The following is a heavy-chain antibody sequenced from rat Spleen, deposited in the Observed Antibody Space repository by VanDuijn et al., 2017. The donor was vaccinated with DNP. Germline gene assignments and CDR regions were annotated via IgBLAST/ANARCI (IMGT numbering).Heavy chain of an antibody. CDR2: ITASGGST. CDR1: GFTFSNYD. Sequence: EVQLVESGGGLVQPGRSLKLSCAASGFTFSNYDVAWFRQAPKKGLEWVATITASGGSTSYRDSVKGRFTISRDNAKTILYLQMDSLRSEDTATYYCTTEGDWGQGVMVTVSS. V-gene: IGHV5-19*01. CDR3: TTEGD. J-gene: IGHJ2*01.